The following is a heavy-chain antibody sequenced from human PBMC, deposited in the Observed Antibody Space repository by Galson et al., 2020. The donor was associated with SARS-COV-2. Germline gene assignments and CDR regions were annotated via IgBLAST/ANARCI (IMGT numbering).Heavy chain of an antibody. D-gene: IGHD3-10*01. Sequence: ASVKVSCRASGYTFTDFYIHWVRQAPGQGLEWMGWIDPDNGGANHALKFLGRVTMTWDTSISTAYMELSGLRSDDTAVYYCARDANYYGSGSYLFDYWGQGTLVTVAS. CDR2: IDPDNGGA. CDR1: GYTFTDFY. V-gene: IGHV1-2*02. J-gene: IGHJ4*02. CDR3: ARDANYYGSGSYLFDY.